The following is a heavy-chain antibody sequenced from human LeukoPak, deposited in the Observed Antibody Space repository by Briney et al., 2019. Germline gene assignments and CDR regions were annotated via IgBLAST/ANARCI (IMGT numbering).Heavy chain of an antibody. D-gene: IGHD3-22*01. Sequence: GRSLRLSCAASGFTFDDYAMHWVRQAPGKGLEWVSGISWNSGSTGYADSVKGRFTISRDNAKNSLYFQMNSLRAEDTALYYCAKDNLGDFYDSSGYPDYWGQGILVTVSS. CDR3: AKDNLGDFYDSSGYPDY. CDR2: ISWNSGST. CDR1: GFTFDDYA. V-gene: IGHV3-9*01. J-gene: IGHJ4*02.